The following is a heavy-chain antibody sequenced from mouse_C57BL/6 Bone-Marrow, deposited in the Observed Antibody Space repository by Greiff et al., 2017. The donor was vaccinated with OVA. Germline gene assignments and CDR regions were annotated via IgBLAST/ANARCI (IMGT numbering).Heavy chain of an antibody. CDR3: ARPLRSQYYFDY. CDR2: IYPGSGGT. D-gene: IGHD1-1*01. Sequence: QVHVKQPGAELVKPGASVKMSCKASGYTFTSYWITWVKQRPGQGLEWIGDIYPGSGGTNYNEKFKSKATLTVDTSSSTAYMQLSSLTSEDSAVYYCARPLRSQYYFDYWGQGTTLTVSS. V-gene: IGHV1-55*01. CDR1: GYTFTSYW. J-gene: IGHJ2*01.